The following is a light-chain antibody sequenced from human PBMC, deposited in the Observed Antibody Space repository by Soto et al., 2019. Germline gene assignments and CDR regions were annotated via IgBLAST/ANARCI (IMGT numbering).Light chain of an antibody. V-gene: IGLV2-23*01. CDR3: CSYAGSSTVV. CDR2: EGS. Sequence: QSALTQPASVSGSPGQSITISCTGTSRDVGSYNLVSWYQQHPGKAPKLMIYEGSKRPSAVSNRFSGSKSGNTASLTISGLQAEDEADYYCCSYAGSSTVVFGGGTKLTVL. J-gene: IGLJ2*01. CDR1: SRDVGSYNL.